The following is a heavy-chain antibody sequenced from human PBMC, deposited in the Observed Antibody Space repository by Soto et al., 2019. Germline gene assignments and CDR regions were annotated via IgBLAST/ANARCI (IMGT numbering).Heavy chain of an antibody. D-gene: IGHD1-1*01. CDR2: ISSSGSTK. J-gene: IGHJ6*02. CDR3: APAPTGLDV. V-gene: IGHV3-48*03. Sequence: GGSLRLSCAASGFTFSSYEMNWVRQAPGKGLELVSYISSSGSTKNYADSVKGRFTISRDNANNLLYLQMNSLRAEDTAVYYCAPAPTGLDVWGQGTTVTVSS. CDR1: GFTFSSYE.